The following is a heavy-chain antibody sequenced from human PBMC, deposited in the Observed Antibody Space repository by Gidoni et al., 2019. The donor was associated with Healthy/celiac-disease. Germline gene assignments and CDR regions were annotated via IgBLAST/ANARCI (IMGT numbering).Heavy chain of an antibody. Sequence: QVQLQESGPGLVKPSQTLSLTCTVSGGSISSGSYYWSWIRQPAGKGLEWIGRIYTSGSTNYNPSLKSRFTISVDTSKNQFSLKLSSGTAADTAVYYCARESGGWGQGTLVTVSS. CDR3: ARESGG. CDR1: GGSISSGSYY. D-gene: IGHD3-10*01. V-gene: IGHV4-61*02. J-gene: IGHJ4*02. CDR2: IYTSGST.